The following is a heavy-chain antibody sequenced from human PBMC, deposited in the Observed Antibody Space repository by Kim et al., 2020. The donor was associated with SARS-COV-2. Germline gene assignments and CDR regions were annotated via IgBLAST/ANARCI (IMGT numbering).Heavy chain of an antibody. CDR3: ARGVYCSGGSCYSPLDS. Sequence: LKGRVTISVDTSKNQFSLKLSSVTAADTAVYYCARGVYCSGGSCYSPLDSWGQGTLVTVSS. J-gene: IGHJ4*02. D-gene: IGHD2-15*01. V-gene: IGHV4-34*01.